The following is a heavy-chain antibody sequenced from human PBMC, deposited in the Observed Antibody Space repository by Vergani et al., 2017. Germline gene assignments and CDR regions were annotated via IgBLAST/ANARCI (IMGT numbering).Heavy chain of an antibody. J-gene: IGHJ4*02. CDR1: GFSLSTSGVG. D-gene: IGHD6-19*01. Sequence: QITLKESGPTLVKPTQTLTLTCTFSGFSLSTSGVGVGWIRQPPGKALEWLALIYWDDDKRYSPSLKSRRTITKDTSKNQVVLTMTNMDPVDTATYYCAHREWLENYFDYWGQGTLVTVSS. CDR2: IYWDDDK. V-gene: IGHV2-5*02. CDR3: AHREWLENYFDY.